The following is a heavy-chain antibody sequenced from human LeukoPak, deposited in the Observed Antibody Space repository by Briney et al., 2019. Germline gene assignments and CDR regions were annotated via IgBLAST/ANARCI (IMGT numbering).Heavy chain of an antibody. CDR3: ARYPRDGYKERDVSWFDP. CDR1: CRPLSSGGHY. J-gene: IGHJ5*02. V-gene: IGHV4-31*03. CDR2: IYYSGST. Sequence: HTLPLLRTVSCRPLSSGGHYWCYIRAHPGERLEWIGHIYYSGSTYYNPSLKSRVTISVDTSKNQFSLKLSSVTAADTAVYYCARYPRDGYKERDVSWFDPWGQGTLVTVSP. D-gene: IGHD5-24*01.